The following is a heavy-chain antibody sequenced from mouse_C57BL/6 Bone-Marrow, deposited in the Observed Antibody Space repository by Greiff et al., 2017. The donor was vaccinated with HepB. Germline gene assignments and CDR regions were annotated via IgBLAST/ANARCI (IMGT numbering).Heavy chain of an antibody. CDR3: ARDPSYYEGWFAY. CDR1: GFTFSSYA. J-gene: IGHJ3*01. V-gene: IGHV5-4*01. Sequence: EVKLVESGGGLVKPGGSLKLSCAASGFTFSSYAMSWVRQTPEKRLEWVATISDGGSYTYYPDNVKGRFTISRDNAKNNLYLQMSHLKSEDTAMYYCARDPSYYEGWFAYWGQGTLVTVSA. D-gene: IGHD1-1*01. CDR2: ISDGGSYT.